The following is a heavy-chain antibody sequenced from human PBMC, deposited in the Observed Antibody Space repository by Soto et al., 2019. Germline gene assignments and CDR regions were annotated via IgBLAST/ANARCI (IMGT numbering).Heavy chain of an antibody. CDR2: IIPIFGTA. J-gene: IGHJ5*02. Sequence: QVQLVQSGAEVKKPGSSVKVSCTASGGTFSSYAISWVRQAPGQGLEWMGGIIPIFGTANYAQKFQGRVTITADESTSTAYMELSSLRSEDTAVYYCARDLLRYCSGGSCYGGNWFDPWGQGTLVTVSS. D-gene: IGHD2-15*01. CDR1: GGTFSSYA. CDR3: ARDLLRYCSGGSCYGGNWFDP. V-gene: IGHV1-69*01.